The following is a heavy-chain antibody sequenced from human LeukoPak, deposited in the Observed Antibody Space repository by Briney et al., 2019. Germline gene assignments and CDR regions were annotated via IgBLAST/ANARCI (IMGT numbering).Heavy chain of an antibody. CDR3: AREGQTYYYDSSGYYKNWFDP. CDR2: IYTSGST. CDR1: GGSISSGSYY. V-gene: IGHV4-61*02. Sequence: SETLSLTCTVSGGSISSGSYYWSWVRQPAGTGLEWIGRIYTSGSTNYNPSLKSRVTISVDTSKNQFSLKLSSVTAADTAVYYCAREGQTYYYDSSGYYKNWFDPWGQGTLVTVSS. J-gene: IGHJ5*02. D-gene: IGHD3-22*01.